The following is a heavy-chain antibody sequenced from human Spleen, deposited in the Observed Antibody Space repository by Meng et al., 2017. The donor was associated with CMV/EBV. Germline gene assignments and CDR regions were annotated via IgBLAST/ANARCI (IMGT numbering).Heavy chain of an antibody. Sequence: ASVKVSCKASGYTFTGYYMHWVRQAPGQGLEWMGWINPNSGATGYAQNFQGRVSMTRDTSITTGYMDLSRLTSDDTAVYFCAREHGGNYFFDYWGQGTLVTVSS. D-gene: IGHD1-26*01. CDR1: GYTFTGYY. CDR2: INPNSGAT. V-gene: IGHV1-2*02. J-gene: IGHJ4*02. CDR3: AREHGGNYFFDY.